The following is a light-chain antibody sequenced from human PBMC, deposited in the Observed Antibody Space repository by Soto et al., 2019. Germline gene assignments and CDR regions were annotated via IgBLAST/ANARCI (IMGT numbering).Light chain of an antibody. V-gene: IGLV7-46*01. J-gene: IGLJ1*01. Sequence: QAVVTQESSVTVSPGGTVTLTCASSTGAVTSGHSPYWFQQKPGQAPRTLIYEASKTFSWTPARFSGALRGGKAVLTLSGAQPEDEAEYYCLISSSGARRVFGTGTKVTVL. CDR2: EAS. CDR3: LISSSGARRV. CDR1: TGAVTSGHS.